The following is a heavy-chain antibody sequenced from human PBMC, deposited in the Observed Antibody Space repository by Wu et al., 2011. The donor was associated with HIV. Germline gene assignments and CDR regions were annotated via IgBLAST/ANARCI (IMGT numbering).Heavy chain of an antibody. CDR3: ARGDSGPIDYYYYGIDV. V-gene: IGHV1-8*03. J-gene: IGHJ6*02. Sequence: QVQLVQSGAEVKEPGASVKVSCKASGYTFSSYDINWVRQAIGQGLEWMGWLNPNSGNTGYAQKFQGRVTITRDTSINTAYMELSSLRSDDTAVYYCARGDSGPIDYYYYGIDVWGQGTTVTVSS. CDR2: LNPNSGNT. CDR1: GYTFSSYD. D-gene: IGHD1-26*01.